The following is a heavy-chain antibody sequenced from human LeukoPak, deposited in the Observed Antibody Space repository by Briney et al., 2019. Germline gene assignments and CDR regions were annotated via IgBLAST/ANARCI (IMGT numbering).Heavy chain of an antibody. V-gene: IGHV3-7*01. CDR2: IKQDGSEK. D-gene: IGHD2-15*01. CDR1: GFTFSSYW. J-gene: IGHJ4*02. Sequence: GGSLRLSCAASGFTFSSYWMSWVRQAPGKGLEWVANIKQDGSEKYYVDSVKGRFTISRDNAKNSLYLQMNSLRAEDTAVYYCARDRRAMVDYVVVVDAFFAYWGQGTLVTVSS. CDR3: ARDRRAMVDYVVVVDAFFAY.